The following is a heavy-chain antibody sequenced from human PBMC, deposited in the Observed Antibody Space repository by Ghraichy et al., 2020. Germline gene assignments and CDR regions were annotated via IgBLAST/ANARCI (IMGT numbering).Heavy chain of an antibody. D-gene: IGHD3-22*01. CDR1: GGSFSGYY. V-gene: IGHV4-34*01. CDR3: ARSSYISSYYYALYFQH. J-gene: IGHJ1*01. Sequence: SETLSLTCALYGGSFSGYYWTWIRKPPGKGLEWIGEVNHSGSTNYNPSLQSRVTISVDTSKNQFSLKLSSVTAADTAVYYCARSSYISSYYYALYFQHWGQGTLVTVSS. CDR2: VNHSGST.